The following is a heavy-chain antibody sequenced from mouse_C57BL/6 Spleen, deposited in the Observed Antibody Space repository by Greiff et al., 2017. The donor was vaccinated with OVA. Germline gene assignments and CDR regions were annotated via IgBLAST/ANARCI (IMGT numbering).Heavy chain of an antibody. J-gene: IGHJ2*01. V-gene: IGHV1-69*01. CDR2: IDPSDSYT. D-gene: IGHD2-10*01. CDR1: GYTFTSYW. CDR3: ARTGGSYYGNYGFDY. Sequence: QVQLQQPGAELVMPGASVKLSCKASGYTFTSYWMHWVKQRPGQGLEWIGEIDPSDSYTNYNQKFKGKSTLTVDKSSSTAYMQLSSLTSEDSAVYYCARTGGSYYGNYGFDYWGQGTTLTVSS.